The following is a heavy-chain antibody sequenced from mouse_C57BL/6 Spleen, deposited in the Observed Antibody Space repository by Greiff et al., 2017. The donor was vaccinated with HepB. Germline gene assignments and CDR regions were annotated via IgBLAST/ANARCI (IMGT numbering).Heavy chain of an antibody. CDR2: IDPSDSYT. D-gene: IGHD1-1*01. J-gene: IGHJ2*01. CDR3: ASTYYYGSSYVNY. V-gene: IGHV1-69*01. CDR1: GYTFTSYW. Sequence: VQLQQPGAELVMPGASVKLSCKASGYTFTSYWMHWVKQRPGQGLEWIGEIDPSDSYTNYNQKFKGKSTLTVDKSSSTAYMQLSSLTSEDSAVYYCASTYYYGSSYVNYWGQGTTLTVSS.